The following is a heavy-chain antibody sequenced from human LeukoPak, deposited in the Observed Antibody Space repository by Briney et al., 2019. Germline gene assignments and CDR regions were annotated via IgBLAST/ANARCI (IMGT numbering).Heavy chain of an antibody. D-gene: IGHD2-2*01. CDR1: GFSFSNYG. CDR3: AEVIIGSCSSTSCFDY. J-gene: IGHJ4*02. V-gene: IGHV3-30*02. CDR2: IRYDGSNK. Sequence: QPGGSLRLSCAASGFSFSNYGMHWVRQAPGKGLEWVAFIRYDGSNKYYADSVKGRFTISRDNSMNTLYLQMNSLRAEDTAVYYCAEVIIGSCSSTSCFDYWGQGTLVTVSS.